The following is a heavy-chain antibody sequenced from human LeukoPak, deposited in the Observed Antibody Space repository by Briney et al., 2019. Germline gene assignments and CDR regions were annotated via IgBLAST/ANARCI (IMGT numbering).Heavy chain of an antibody. CDR2: IGGSGDKT. J-gene: IGHJ6*03. CDR1: GFTFSSYA. V-gene: IGHV3-23*01. Sequence: GGSLRLSCAASGFTFSSYAMRWVRQAPGGGLEGVSAIGGSGDKTYHADSVKGRFTISRDNSDNRVSLQMDSLRAEDTAVYFCAKDTTAWWYHRAYMNVWGKGTTVTVSS. D-gene: IGHD2-15*01. CDR3: AKDTTAWWYHRAYMNV.